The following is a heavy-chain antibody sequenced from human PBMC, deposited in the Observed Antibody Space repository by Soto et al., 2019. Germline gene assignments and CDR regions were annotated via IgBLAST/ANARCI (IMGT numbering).Heavy chain of an antibody. CDR3: ARTLDYGGSAGTNWFDP. J-gene: IGHJ5*02. V-gene: IGHV4-30-2*01. Sequence: LSLTGTVSGGSISSGAYSWSWIRLPPGKRLEWIGYIYHRGTSHYNPSLKSRVTMSVDRSKNQFSLNLRSVTAADTAVYYCARTLDYGGSAGTNWFDPWGQGTLVTVSS. CDR2: IYHRGTS. CDR1: GGSISSGAYS. D-gene: IGHD2-15*01.